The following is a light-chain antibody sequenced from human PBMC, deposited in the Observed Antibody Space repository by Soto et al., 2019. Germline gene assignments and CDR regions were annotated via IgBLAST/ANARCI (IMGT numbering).Light chain of an antibody. CDR1: RSDVGGYNY. CDR2: EVC. Sequence: QSVLTQPPSASGSPGQSVTISCTGTRSDVGGYNYVSWYKQHPGKAPKLMIYEVCKRLSGVSDRFSGSKSGNTASLSFSGLQAEDEADYYCSSYVGSNNFVFGTGTKVTVL. V-gene: IGLV2-8*01. CDR3: SSYVGSNNFV. J-gene: IGLJ1*01.